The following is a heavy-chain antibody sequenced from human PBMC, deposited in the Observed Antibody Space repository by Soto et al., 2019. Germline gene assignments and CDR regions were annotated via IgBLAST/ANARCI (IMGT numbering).Heavy chain of an antibody. V-gene: IGHV4-39*01. CDR1: GGSISSSSYY. CDR2: IYYSGST. D-gene: IGHD6-19*01. J-gene: IGHJ4*02. CDR3: ARDTSGWNYYFDY. Sequence: SETLSLTCTVSGGSISSSSYYWGWIRQPPGKGLEWIGSIYYSGSTYYNPSLRSRVSISVDTSRNQSSLKLSSVTAADTAVYYCARDTSGWNYYFDYWGQGTLVTVSS.